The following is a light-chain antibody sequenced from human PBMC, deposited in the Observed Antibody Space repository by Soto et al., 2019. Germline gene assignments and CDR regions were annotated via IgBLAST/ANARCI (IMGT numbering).Light chain of an antibody. CDR3: QQRSKWPIT. CDR2: GAS. CDR1: QSVSRSY. Sequence: TVSTQSPGTLSLSPGDRAPLSCRASQSVSRSYLGWYQQKPGQAPRLLIHGASSRATGIPARFSGSGSGTEFTLTISSLEPEDFAVYYCQQRSKWPITFGQGTRLEIK. V-gene: IGKV3D-20*02. J-gene: IGKJ5*01.